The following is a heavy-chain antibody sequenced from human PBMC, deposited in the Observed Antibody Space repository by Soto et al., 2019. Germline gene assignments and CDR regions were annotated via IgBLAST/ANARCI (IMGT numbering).Heavy chain of an antibody. V-gene: IGHV3-74*01. CDR1: GFTCSSYW. D-gene: IGHD3-10*01. CDR2: INIDWQTT. CDR3: ARVGVGSYHFDF. J-gene: IGHJ4*02. Sequence: EVQLVESGGGLVQPGGSLRLSCAASGFTCSSYWMHWVRQAPGKGLVWVSRINIDWQTTSYADSVKGRLPISRDNAKNTLYLQMNSLRADETAEYYCARVGVGSYHFDFGGQGTLVTVSA.